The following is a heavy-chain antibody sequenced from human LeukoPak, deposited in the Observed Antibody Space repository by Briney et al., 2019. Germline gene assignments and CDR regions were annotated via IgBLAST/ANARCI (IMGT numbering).Heavy chain of an antibody. Sequence: PSETLSLTCTVSGGSISSYYWSWIRQPPGKGLEWIGYIYYSGSTNYNPSLKSRVTISVDTSKNQFSLKLSSVTAADTAVYYCARCTWQLLQIPDAFDIWGQGTMVTVFS. CDR3: ARCTWQLLQIPDAFDI. CDR2: IYYSGST. V-gene: IGHV4-59*01. CDR1: GGSISSYY. D-gene: IGHD1-26*01. J-gene: IGHJ3*02.